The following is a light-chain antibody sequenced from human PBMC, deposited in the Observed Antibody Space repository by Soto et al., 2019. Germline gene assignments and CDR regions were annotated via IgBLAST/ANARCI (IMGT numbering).Light chain of an antibody. CDR3: QQRSNLPPT. V-gene: IGKV3-11*01. CDR2: AAS. CDR1: QGIGNT. J-gene: IGKJ5*01. Sequence: EIVITQSPVTLSVSPGEGATLSCRASQGIGNTLAWYQQKPGQTPRLLIYAASIRATGVPARFSGGGSGTDFTLTISSLEPEDFAVYYCQQRSNLPPTFGQGTRLEIK.